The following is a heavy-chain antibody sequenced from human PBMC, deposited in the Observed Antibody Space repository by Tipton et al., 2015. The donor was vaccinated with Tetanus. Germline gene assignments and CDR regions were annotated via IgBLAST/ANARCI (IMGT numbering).Heavy chain of an antibody. D-gene: IGHD6-6*01. CDR3: ARVWGRGQLVTQPNWYFDL. CDR1: GFTFSDYY. J-gene: IGHJ2*01. CDR2: ISSSGSTI. V-gene: IGHV3-11*01. Sequence: SLRLSCATSGFTFSDYYMSWIRQAPGKGLEWVSYISSSGSTIYYADSVKGRFTISRDNAKNSLSLQVNSLRAEDTAVYYCARVWGRGQLVTQPNWYFDLWGRGPLVTVSS.